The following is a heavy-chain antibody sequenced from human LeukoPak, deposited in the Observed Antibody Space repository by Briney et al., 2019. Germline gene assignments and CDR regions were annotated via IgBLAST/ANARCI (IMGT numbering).Heavy chain of an antibody. CDR3: ARVINSGSYSWDAFDI. CDR2: INHSGST. V-gene: IGHV4-34*01. D-gene: IGHD1-26*01. CDR1: GGSFSGYY. Sequence: SETLSLTCAVYGGSFSGYYWSWIRQPPGKGLEWIGEINHSGSTNYNPSLKSRVTISVDTSKNQFSLKLSSVTAADTAVYYCARVINSGSYSWDAFDIWGQGTMVTVSS. J-gene: IGHJ3*02.